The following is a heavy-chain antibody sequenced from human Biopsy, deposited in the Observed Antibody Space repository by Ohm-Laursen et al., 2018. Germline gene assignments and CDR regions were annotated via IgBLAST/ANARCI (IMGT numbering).Heavy chain of an antibody. Sequence: SDTLSLTCTASGGSISSYYWSWIRQPPGKGPEWIGYIYYTGSTNYNPSLKSRVTISVDTSMNHLSLRLTSVTAADTAVYYCARHAPSYSGSYWRYFDLWGRGTLVTVSS. CDR1: GGSISSYY. J-gene: IGHJ2*01. CDR2: IYYTGST. CDR3: ARHAPSYSGSYWRYFDL. D-gene: IGHD1-26*01. V-gene: IGHV4-59*08.